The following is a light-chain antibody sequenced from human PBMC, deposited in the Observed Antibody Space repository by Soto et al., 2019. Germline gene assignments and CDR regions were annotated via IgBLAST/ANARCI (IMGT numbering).Light chain of an antibody. J-gene: IGLJ2*01. CDR3: SSYTGSDVV. CDR1: SSDIGSYNL. Sequence: QSALTQPASVSGSPGQSITISCTETSSDIGSYNLVSWYQQHPGKAPILMIYAVSKRPSGVSNRFSGSKSGNTASLTISGLQAEAEADYYCSSYTGSDVVFGGGTKLTVL. CDR2: AVS. V-gene: IGLV2-23*02.